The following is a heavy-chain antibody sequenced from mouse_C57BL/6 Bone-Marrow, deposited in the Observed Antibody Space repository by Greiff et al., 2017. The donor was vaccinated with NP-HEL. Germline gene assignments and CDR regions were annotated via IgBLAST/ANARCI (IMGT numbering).Heavy chain of an antibody. V-gene: IGHV1-82*01. CDR3: ASKGSTVVEGDFDY. Sequence: QVQLQQSGPELVKPGASVKISCKASGYAFSSSWMNWVKQRPGKGLEWIGRIYPGDGDTNYNGKFKGKATLTADKSSSTAYMQLSSLTSEDSAVYFCASKGSTVVEGDFDYWGQGTTLTVSS. CDR1: GYAFSSSW. CDR2: IYPGDGDT. J-gene: IGHJ2*01. D-gene: IGHD1-1*01.